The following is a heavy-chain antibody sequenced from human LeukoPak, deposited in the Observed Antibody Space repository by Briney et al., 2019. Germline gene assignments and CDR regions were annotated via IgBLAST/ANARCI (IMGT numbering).Heavy chain of an antibody. Sequence: SETLSLTCTVSGGSISSSNYYWGWIRQPPGKGLEWIGSMYYSGNTDYNPSLKSRVTISVDTSKNQFSLKVNSVIAADTAVYYCARTLGWASSRYAIDGWGQGTLVTVYS. J-gene: IGHJ4*02. CDR2: MYYSGNT. D-gene: IGHD3-16*02. CDR1: GGSISSSNYY. V-gene: IGHV4-39*01. CDR3: ARTLGWASSRYAIDG.